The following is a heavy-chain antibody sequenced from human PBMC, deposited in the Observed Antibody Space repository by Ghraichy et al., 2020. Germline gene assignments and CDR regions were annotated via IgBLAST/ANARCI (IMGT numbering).Heavy chain of an antibody. CDR1: GGSISSYY. CDR2: VHYSGST. Sequence: SETLSLTCTVSGGSISSYYWNWVRQPPGKGLECIGSVHYSGSTNYNPSLKSRVTISLDKSKNQFSLKLSSVTAADTAVYYCAILRRNVFDTWGQGTLVTVSS. J-gene: IGHJ5*02. D-gene: IGHD2-15*01. V-gene: IGHV4-59*01. CDR3: AILRRNVFDT.